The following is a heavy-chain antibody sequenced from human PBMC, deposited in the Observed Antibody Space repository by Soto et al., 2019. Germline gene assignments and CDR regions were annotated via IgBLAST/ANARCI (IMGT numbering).Heavy chain of an antibody. CDR2: LLRPGRST. CDR3: EKDAIANDGIWIMDS. D-gene: IGHD3-16*01. J-gene: IGHJ5*02. CDR1: GCMFSDYA. Sequence: PVGSLGLSCAASGCMFSDYAMTWARQAPGKELEWVSGLLRPGRSTYYADSVKGRFTISGDTSANTVYLQMDSLRAEDTAVYYCEKDAIANDGIWIMDSWGQGTVVNVAS. V-gene: IGHV3-23*01.